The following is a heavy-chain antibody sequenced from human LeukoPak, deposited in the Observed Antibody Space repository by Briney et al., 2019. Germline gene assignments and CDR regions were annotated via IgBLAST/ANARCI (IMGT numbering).Heavy chain of an antibody. CDR3: ARERPGSRVLDY. Sequence: ASVKVSCKASGYTFTGYYMHWVRQAPGQGLEWMGWINPNSGGTNYAQKFQGRVTMTRDTSISTAYMELSRLRSDDTAVYYCARERPGSRVLDYWGQGTVVTVSS. J-gene: IGHJ4*02. D-gene: IGHD3-10*01. V-gene: IGHV1-2*02. CDR2: INPNSGGT. CDR1: GYTFTGYY.